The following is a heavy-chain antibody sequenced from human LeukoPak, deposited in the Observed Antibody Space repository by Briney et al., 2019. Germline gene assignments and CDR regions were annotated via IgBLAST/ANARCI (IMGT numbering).Heavy chain of an antibody. V-gene: IGHV3-30*18. CDR1: GVTLSPYG. Sequence: GGSLRLSCAASGVTLSPYGMHWVRQAPRKGLERVAVISYEGGTQHYADSVKGRFIISRDTPRNTLYLQMNILRTEDTAVYYCAKEGTPQVSTWYDLWGQGTQVIVSS. J-gene: IGHJ5*02. CDR3: AKEGTPQVSTWYDL. CDR2: ISYEGGTQ. D-gene: IGHD3-10*01.